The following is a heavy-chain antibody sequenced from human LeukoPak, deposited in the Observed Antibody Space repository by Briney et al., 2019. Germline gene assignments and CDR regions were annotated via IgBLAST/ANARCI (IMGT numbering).Heavy chain of an antibody. Sequence: GGSLRLSCAASGFTFSSYSMNWVRQAPGKGLEWVSYISSSSSTIYYADSVKGRFTVSRDNAKNSLYVQMNSLRAEDAAVYYCARSEHSSGLNFDYWGQGTLVTVSS. CDR3: ARSEHSSGLNFDY. CDR2: ISSSSSTI. D-gene: IGHD3-22*01. J-gene: IGHJ4*02. CDR1: GFTFSSYS. V-gene: IGHV3-48*04.